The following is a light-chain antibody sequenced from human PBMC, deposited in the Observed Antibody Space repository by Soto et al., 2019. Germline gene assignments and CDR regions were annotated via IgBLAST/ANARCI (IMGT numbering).Light chain of an antibody. CDR2: KAS. CDR1: QNIVDW. J-gene: IGKJ1*01. V-gene: IGKV1-5*03. Sequence: DIQMTQSPSTLSASVGDRVTFACRASQNIVDWLAWYQQEPGKAPKLLIYKASTLKSGVPSRFSGSGSGTEFTLTISSLQPDDFATYYCQHYNSYSEAFGQGTKVDIK. CDR3: QHYNSYSEA.